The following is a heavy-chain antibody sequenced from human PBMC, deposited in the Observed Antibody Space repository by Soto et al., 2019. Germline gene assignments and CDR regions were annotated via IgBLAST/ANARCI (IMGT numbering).Heavy chain of an antibody. CDR3: ARGSTDSYPGSRIFDF. CDR2: ITDTGGDA. J-gene: IGHJ4*02. Sequence: GGSLRLSCVASGLTFGSRAMSWVRQAPGEGLQWVSTITDTGGDAKYADSVRGRFVISRDNSKKTLYLQMTSLTAEDSAMYFCARGSTDSYPGSRIFDFWGRRTLVTVSS. CDR1: GLTFGSRA. V-gene: IGHV3-23*01. D-gene: IGHD3-10*01.